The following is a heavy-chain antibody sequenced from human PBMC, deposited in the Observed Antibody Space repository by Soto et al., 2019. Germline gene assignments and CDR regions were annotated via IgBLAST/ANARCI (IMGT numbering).Heavy chain of an antibody. CDR3: AREKDRVDLGANYYYVMDV. CDR2: IIPIFRRT. V-gene: IGHV1-69*12. Sequence: QVQLVQSGAEVKKPGSSVNVSCRAPGGSFSTYAISWVRQAPGHGLEWMGVIIPIFRRTHYGQKFQARVTITADESTTTADMEVSNLRSEDTAVYYGAREKDRVDLGANYYYVMDVWGQGTTVTVSS. CDR1: GGSFSTYA. J-gene: IGHJ6*02. D-gene: IGHD2-15*01.